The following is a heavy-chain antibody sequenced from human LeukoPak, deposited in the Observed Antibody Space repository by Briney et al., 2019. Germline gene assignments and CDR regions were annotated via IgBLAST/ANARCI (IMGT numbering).Heavy chain of an antibody. J-gene: IGHJ4*02. CDR3: ARHYYDFWSGYITYFDY. V-gene: IGHV4-4*02. CDR1: GGSISSSNW. CDR2: IYHSGST. D-gene: IGHD3-3*01. Sequence: SETLSLTCAVSGGSISSSNWWSWVRQPPGKGLEWIGEIYHSGSTNYNPSLKSRVIISVDKSKNQFSLKLSSVTAADTAVYYCARHYYDFWSGYITYFDYWGQGTLVTVSS.